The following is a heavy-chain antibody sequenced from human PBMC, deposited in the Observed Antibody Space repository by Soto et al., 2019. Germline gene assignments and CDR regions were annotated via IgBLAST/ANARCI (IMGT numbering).Heavy chain of an antibody. Sequence: PGGSLRLSCSASGFTFGTYGMHWVRQAPGKGLEWVAVTWYDESSKYYADSVKGRFTISRDNSMNTLYLQMNSLRAEDTAVYYCARDGYCSGGSCYSVPVFDYWGQGTLVTVS. CDR2: TWYDESSK. CDR1: GFTFGTYG. J-gene: IGHJ4*02. CDR3: ARDGYCSGGSCYSVPVFDY. V-gene: IGHV3-33*01. D-gene: IGHD2-15*01.